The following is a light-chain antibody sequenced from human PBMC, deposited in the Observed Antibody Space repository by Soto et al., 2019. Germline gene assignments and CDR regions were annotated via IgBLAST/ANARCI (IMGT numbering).Light chain of an antibody. CDR3: QQYDNLSIT. CDR1: QDISNY. V-gene: IGKV1-33*01. Sequence: DIQMTQSPSSLSASVGDRVTIPCQASQDISNYLNWYQQKPGKAPKLLIYDASNLETGVPSRFSGSGSGTDFTFTISSLQPEDIATYYCQQYDNLSITFGQGTRLEIK. CDR2: DAS. J-gene: IGKJ5*01.